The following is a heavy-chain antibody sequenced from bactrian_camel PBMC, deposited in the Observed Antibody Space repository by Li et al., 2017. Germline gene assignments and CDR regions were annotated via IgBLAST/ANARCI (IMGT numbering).Heavy chain of an antibody. CDR2: IYSDGSTR. Sequence: HVQLVESGGGLVQPGGSLRLSCAASGFAFSSYYMNWVRQAPGKGLEWVSTIYSDGSTRYYADSVKGRFTISRDNAKNTVYLQMDNLESEDTALYYCATGLRSFSGDRGQGTQVTVS. V-gene: IGHV3-2*01. D-gene: IGHD3*01. J-gene: IGHJ4*01. CDR1: GFAFSSYY.